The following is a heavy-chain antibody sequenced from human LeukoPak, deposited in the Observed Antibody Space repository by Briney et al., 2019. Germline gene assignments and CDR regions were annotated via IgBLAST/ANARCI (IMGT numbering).Heavy chain of an antibody. J-gene: IGHJ4*02. V-gene: IGHV4-34*01. CDR3: ARVSFTIDY. D-gene: IGHD3-10*01. CDR1: GGSFSGYY. CDR2: INHSGST. Sequence: PSETLSLTCAVYGGSFSGYYWSWIRRPPGKGLEWIGEINHSGSTNYNPSLKSRVTLSVDTSKNQFSLKLSSVTAADTAVYYCARVSFTIDYWGQGTLVTVSS.